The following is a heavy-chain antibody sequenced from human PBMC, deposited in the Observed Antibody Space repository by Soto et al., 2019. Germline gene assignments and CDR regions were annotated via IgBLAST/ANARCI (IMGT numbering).Heavy chain of an antibody. J-gene: IGHJ4*02. CDR3: TGEVASGY. D-gene: IGHD2-8*02. CDR1: GFTVSTYG. Sequence: QVPLVESGGGVVQPGRSLRLSCAVSGFTVSTYGMHWVRQAPGKGLEWVAVISRDGGTKYYADSVKGRFTISRDNSMNTLFLEMNGLRGDDMAVYYCTGEVASGYWGQGTLVTVSS. CDR2: ISRDGGTK. V-gene: IGHV3-30*03.